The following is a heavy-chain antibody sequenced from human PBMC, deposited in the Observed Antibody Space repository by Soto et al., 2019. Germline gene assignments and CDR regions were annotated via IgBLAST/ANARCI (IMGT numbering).Heavy chain of an antibody. CDR1: GYTFTGYY. Sequence: QVQLVQSGPEVKKPGASVRVSCKASGYTFTGYYIHWVRQAPGQGLERMGWVSPLSGGTNLAQRFHGRVTLTRDTSINTAYMELRSLRSGDTALYFCAREFDCGDFGLDLWGQGPTVSFSS. J-gene: IGHJ6*02. CDR3: AREFDCGDFGLDL. V-gene: IGHV1-2*02. CDR2: VSPLSGGT. D-gene: IGHD4-17*01.